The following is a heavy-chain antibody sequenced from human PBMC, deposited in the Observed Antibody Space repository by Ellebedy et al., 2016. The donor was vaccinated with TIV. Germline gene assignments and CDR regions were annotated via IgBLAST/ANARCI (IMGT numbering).Heavy chain of an antibody. CDR2: ISYDGSNK. CDR1: GFTFSSYG. CDR3: AKASLNSGWARVEYFDL. Sequence: GESLKISXAASGFTFSSYGMHWVRQAPGKGLEWVAVISYDGSNKYYADSVKGRFTISRDNSKNTLYLQMNSLRAEDTAVYYCAKASLNSGWARVEYFDLWGRGTLVTVSS. V-gene: IGHV3-30*18. J-gene: IGHJ2*01. D-gene: IGHD6-19*01.